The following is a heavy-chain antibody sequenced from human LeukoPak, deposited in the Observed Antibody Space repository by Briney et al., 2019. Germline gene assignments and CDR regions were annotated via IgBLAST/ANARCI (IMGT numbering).Heavy chain of an antibody. J-gene: IGHJ1*01. V-gene: IGHV3-30-3*01. CDR1: GYSFTTYG. Sequence: PGGSLRLSCEASGYSFTTYGVHWVRQTPGKGLEWVAVISHDGITQYFAESVKGRFTVSRDNYKNLVYLQMTSLRPNDTGVYYCARDQRGYSFGDYFHHWGQGTLVTVAS. CDR2: ISHDGITQ. D-gene: IGHD5-18*01. CDR3: ARDQRGYSFGDYFHH.